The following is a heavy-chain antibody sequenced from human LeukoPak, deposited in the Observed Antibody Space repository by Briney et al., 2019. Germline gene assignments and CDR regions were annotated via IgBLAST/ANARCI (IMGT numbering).Heavy chain of an antibody. D-gene: IGHD3-22*01. CDR3: ARILVDYYDSSGYYPDY. CDR2: IDWDDDK. V-gene: IGHV2-70*11. J-gene: IGHJ4*02. Sequence: SGPALVKPTQTLTLTCTFSRFSLSTSGMCVSWIRQPPGKALEWLARIDWDDDKYYSTSLKTRLTISKDTSKNQVVLTMTNMDPVDTATYYCARILVDYYDSSGYYPDYWGQGTLVTVSS. CDR1: RFSLSTSGMC.